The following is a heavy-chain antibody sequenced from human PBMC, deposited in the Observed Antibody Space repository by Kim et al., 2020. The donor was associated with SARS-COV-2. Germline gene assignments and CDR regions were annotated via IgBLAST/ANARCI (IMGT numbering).Heavy chain of an antibody. D-gene: IGHD3-10*01. CDR1: GGSISSRSYY. CDR3: ARDRGNYYGLDV. Sequence: SETLSLTCNVSGGSISSRSYYWGWIRQPPGKGLEWIGSIYYSGTTYYNVSLKSRVTLLVDTSKNQFSLRLSSVTAADTAVDYCARDRGNYYGLDVWGPGTTVTVSS. V-gene: IGHV4-39*07. J-gene: IGHJ6*02. CDR2: IYYSGTT.